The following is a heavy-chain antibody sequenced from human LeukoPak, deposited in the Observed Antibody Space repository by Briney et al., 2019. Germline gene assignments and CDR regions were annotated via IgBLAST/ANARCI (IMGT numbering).Heavy chain of an antibody. V-gene: IGHV3-48*01. CDR3: ARDWEYQLTDY. CDR2: ISSSSSTI. J-gene: IGHJ4*02. D-gene: IGHD2-2*01. CDR1: GFAFSSYS. Sequence: GGSLRLSRAASGFAFSSYSMNWVRQAPGKGLEWVSYISSSSSTIYYADSVKGRFTISRDNAKNSLYLQMNSLRAEDTAVYYCARDWEYQLTDYWGQGTLVTVSS.